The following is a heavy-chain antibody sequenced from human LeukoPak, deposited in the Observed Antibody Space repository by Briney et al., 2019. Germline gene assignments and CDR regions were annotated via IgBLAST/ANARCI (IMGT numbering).Heavy chain of an antibody. V-gene: IGHV3-7*01. J-gene: IGHJ3*02. CDR1: GFTFSTYW. CDR3: ARRRGYSSGWGGFDI. CDR2: IKQDGSEK. D-gene: IGHD6-19*01. Sequence: GGSLRLSCAASGFTFSTYWMSWVRQAPGMGLEWVANIKQDGSEKSYVDSVKGRFTISRDNAKNSLYLQMNSLRAEDTAVYYCARRRGYSSGWGGFDIWGQGTMVTVSS.